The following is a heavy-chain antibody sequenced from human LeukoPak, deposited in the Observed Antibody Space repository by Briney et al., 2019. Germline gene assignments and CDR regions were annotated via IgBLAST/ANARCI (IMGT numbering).Heavy chain of an antibody. Sequence: ASVKVSCKVSGYTLTELSMHWVRQAPGKGLEWMGGFDPEDGETIYAQKFQGRVTMTEDTPTDTAYMELSSLRSEDTAVYYCATVEFGYYYGSGSYAFDIWGQGTMVTVSS. V-gene: IGHV1-24*01. J-gene: IGHJ3*02. D-gene: IGHD3-10*01. CDR2: FDPEDGET. CDR1: GYTLTELS. CDR3: ATVEFGYYYGSGSYAFDI.